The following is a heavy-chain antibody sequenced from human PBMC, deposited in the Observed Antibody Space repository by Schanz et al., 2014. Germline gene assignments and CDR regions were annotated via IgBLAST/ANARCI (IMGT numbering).Heavy chain of an antibody. Sequence: EVQLLESGGGLVQPGGSLRLSCAASGFTFSSYAMSWVRQAPGKGLEWLSYIATSSSTRHYADSVKGRVTISRDNAKNSLYLQMNSLRAEDTAVYYCARPRFDYGEVDYWGQGTLVTVSS. CDR1: GFTFSSYA. J-gene: IGHJ4*02. CDR2: IATSSSTR. D-gene: IGHD4-17*01. CDR3: ARPRFDYGEVDY. V-gene: IGHV3-48*01.